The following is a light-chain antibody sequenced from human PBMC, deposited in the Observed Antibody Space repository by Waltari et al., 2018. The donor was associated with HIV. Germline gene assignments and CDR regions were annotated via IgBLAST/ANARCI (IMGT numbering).Light chain of an antibody. V-gene: IGLV2-14*01. CDR1: GSDIYKD. J-gene: IGLJ3*02. CDR2: EVT. CDR3: TSYLSSATPE. Sequence: QSALAQPASVSGSPGQTISISCTGVGSDIYKDVSWYQHRPGKVPKVIISEVTNRPSGVAPRFSGSKSGNTASRTISGLQSDDEADYFCTSYLSSATPEFGGGTRLTVL.